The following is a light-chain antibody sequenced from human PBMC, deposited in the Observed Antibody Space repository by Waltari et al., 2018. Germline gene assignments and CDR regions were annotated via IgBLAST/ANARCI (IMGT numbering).Light chain of an antibody. V-gene: IGKV3D-20*01. CDR1: QSVRSSY. J-gene: IGKJ1*01. CDR3: QQYGSSPRFTWT. CDR2: AAS. Sequence: EIVLTQSPATLSLSPGERATLSCGASQSVRSSYLAWYQQKPGLAPRLLIYAASSRATCIPDRFSGSGSGTDFTLTISRLEPEDFAVYYCQQYGSSPRFTWTFGQGTKVEIK.